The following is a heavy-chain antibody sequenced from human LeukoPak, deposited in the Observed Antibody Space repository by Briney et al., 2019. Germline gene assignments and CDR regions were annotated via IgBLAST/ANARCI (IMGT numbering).Heavy chain of an antibody. CDR3: ARGPSKKWQLVRWFDP. D-gene: IGHD6-6*01. J-gene: IGHJ5*02. CDR2: INHSGST. V-gene: IGHV4-34*01. CDR1: GGSFSGYY. Sequence: SETLSLTCAVYGGSFSGYYWSWIRQPPGQGLEWIGEINHSGSTNYNPSLKSRVTISVDTSKNQFSLKLSSVTAADTAVYYCARGPSKKWQLVRWFDPWGQGTLVTVPS.